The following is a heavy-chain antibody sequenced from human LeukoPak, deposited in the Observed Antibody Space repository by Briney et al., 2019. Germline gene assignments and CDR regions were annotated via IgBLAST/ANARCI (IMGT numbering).Heavy chain of an antibody. CDR1: GFTFSSSW. V-gene: IGHV3-7*03. J-gene: IGHJ4*02. CDR3: AKDRLRFSY. CDR2: IKEDGSEN. Sequence: GGSLRLSCAASGFTFSSSWMSWVRQAPGKGLEWVANIKEDGSENYYVDSVKGRFTISRDNAKNSLSLQMSSLRAEDTAVYYCAKDRLRFSYWGQGTLVTVSS. D-gene: IGHD3-16*01.